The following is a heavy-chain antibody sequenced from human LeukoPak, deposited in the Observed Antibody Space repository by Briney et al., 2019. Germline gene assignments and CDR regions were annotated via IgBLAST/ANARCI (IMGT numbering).Heavy chain of an antibody. J-gene: IGHJ5*02. CDR1: GFTFSGYS. CDR3: ARGRGPYGWFDP. V-gene: IGHV3-21*01. CDR2: FGTRSTSV. Sequence: GGSLRLSCTASGFTFSGYSMNWIRQAPGKGLEWVSSFGTRSTSVYHADSVRGRFTISRDNAKNALYLQMNNLRAEDTAIYFCARGRGPYGWFDPWGQGTLVTVSS. D-gene: IGHD3-10*01.